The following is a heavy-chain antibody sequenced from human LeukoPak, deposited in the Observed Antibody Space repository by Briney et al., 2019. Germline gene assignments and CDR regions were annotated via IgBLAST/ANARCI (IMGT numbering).Heavy chain of an antibody. CDR1: GGSISSSSYY. D-gene: IGHD3-10*01. Sequence: SETLSLTCTVSGGSISSSSYYWGWIRQPPGKGLEWIGSFYYSGSTYYNPSLKSRVTISVDTSKNQFSLKLSSVTAADTAVYYCARTPYGSGLIDYWGQGTLVTVSS. J-gene: IGHJ4*02. CDR3: ARTPYGSGLIDY. CDR2: FYYSGST. V-gene: IGHV4-39*07.